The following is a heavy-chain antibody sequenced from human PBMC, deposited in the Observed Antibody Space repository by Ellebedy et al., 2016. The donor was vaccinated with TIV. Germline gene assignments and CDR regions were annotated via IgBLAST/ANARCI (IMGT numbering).Heavy chain of an antibody. V-gene: IGHV4-39*01. CDR3: AKKGYYDILTGYWLGPFDY. J-gene: IGHJ4*02. Sequence: SETLSLTXTVSGGSISSSSYYWGWIRQPPGKGLEWIGSIYYSGSTYYNPSLKSRVTISVDTSKNQFSLKLSSVTAADTAVYYCAKKGYYDILTGYWLGPFDYWGQGTLVTVSS. CDR1: GGSISSSSYY. CDR2: IYYSGST. D-gene: IGHD3-9*01.